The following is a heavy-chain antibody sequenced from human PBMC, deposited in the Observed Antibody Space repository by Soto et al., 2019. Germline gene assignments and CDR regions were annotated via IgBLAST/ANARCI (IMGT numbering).Heavy chain of an antibody. CDR3: ARGQDEIPFDY. CDR2: IYSGGST. CDR1: GFTVSSNY. Sequence: EVQLVETGGGLIQPGGSLRLSCAASGFTVSSNYMSWVRQAPGKGLEWVSVIYSGGSTYYADSVKGRFTISRDNSKNTLYLQMNSLRAEDRAVYYWARGQDEIPFDYWGQGTLVTVSS. V-gene: IGHV3-53*02. J-gene: IGHJ4*02.